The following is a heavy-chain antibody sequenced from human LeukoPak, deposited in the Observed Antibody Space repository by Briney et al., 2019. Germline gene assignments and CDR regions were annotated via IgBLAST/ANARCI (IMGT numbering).Heavy chain of an antibody. CDR3: ARQEYYYDRRVYDY. J-gene: IGHJ4*02. CDR1: GFTFSSYE. V-gene: IGHV3-48*03. Sequence: GGSLRLSCAASGFTFSSYEMNWVRQAPGKGLEWVSYISSSGSTIYYADSVKGRFTISRDNAKNSLYLQMNSLRAEDTAVYYCARQEYYYDRRVYDYWGQGTLVTVSS. D-gene: IGHD3-22*01. CDR2: ISSSGSTI.